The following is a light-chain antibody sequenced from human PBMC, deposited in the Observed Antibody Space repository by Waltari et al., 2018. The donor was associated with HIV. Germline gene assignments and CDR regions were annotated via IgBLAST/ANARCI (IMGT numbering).Light chain of an antibody. CDR2: GNS. CDR3: QSYDSSLSGLWV. V-gene: IGLV1-40*01. CDR1: RSTIGAGYA. Sequence: QSVLPQPPSVSGAPGPRFTISCTGRRSTIGAGYAVHRYQQLPGTAPKLLIYGNSNRPSGVPDRFSGSKSGTSASLAITGLQAEDEADYYCQSYDSSLSGLWVFGGGTKLTVL. J-gene: IGLJ3*02.